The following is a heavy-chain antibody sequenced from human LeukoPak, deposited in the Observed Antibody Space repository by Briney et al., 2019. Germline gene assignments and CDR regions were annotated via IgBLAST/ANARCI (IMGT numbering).Heavy chain of an antibody. Sequence: GGSLRLSCAASGFTFSGHNMNWVRQAPGKGLEWISSVSINSGTIYYADSVKGRFRISRDNAKSSLDLEMNSLRAEDTAVYYCARAMSTFGGVRNYFDSWGQGTLVTVSS. J-gene: IGHJ4*02. D-gene: IGHD3-16*01. CDR1: GFTFSGHN. CDR2: VSINSGTI. V-gene: IGHV3-48*04. CDR3: ARAMSTFGGVRNYFDS.